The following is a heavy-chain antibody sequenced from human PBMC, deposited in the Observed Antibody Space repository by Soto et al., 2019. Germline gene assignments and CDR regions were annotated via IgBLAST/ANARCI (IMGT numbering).Heavy chain of an antibody. CDR3: AKRGAAAAGPYYCGMDV. CDR1: GFTFSSYA. J-gene: IGHJ6*02. D-gene: IGHD6-13*01. Sequence: EVQLLESGGGLVQPGGSLRLSCAASGFTFSSYAMSWVREAPGKGLEWVSAISGSGGSTYYADSVKGRFTISRDNSKNTLYLQMNSLRAEDTAVYYCAKRGAAAAGPYYCGMDVWGQGTTVTVSS. CDR2: ISGSGGST. V-gene: IGHV3-23*01.